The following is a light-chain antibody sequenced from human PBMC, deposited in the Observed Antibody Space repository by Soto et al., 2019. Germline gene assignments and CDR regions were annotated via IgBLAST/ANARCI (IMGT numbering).Light chain of an antibody. Sequence: QSVLTQPPSVSGAPGQRVTISCTGSSCNIGAGYDVPWYQQLPGTAPKLLIYGNNNRPSGVPDRFSGSKSGTSASLAITGLQAEEEADYYCCSYDGSLSGLVFGGGTKLTVL. V-gene: IGLV1-40*01. CDR1: SCNIGAGYD. J-gene: IGLJ2*01. CDR3: CSYDGSLSGLV. CDR2: GNN.